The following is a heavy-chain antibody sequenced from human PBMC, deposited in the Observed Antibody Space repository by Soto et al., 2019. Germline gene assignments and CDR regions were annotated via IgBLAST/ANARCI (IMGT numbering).Heavy chain of an antibody. CDR1: GFSVTNNY. CDR2: LSSSGTT. CDR3: ARDWSKFSYNYPYYYAMDA. V-gene: IGHV3-53*02. Sequence: EVQLVETGGGLIQPGGSLRLSCSVSGFSVTNNYISWVRQAPGKGLEWVSLLSSSGTTYYADFVRGRFTVSRDDSKNTLHLQMDSLTPEDTAVYYCARDWSKFSYNYPYYYAMDAWGQGTTVSVSS. J-gene: IGHJ6*02. D-gene: IGHD5-18*01.